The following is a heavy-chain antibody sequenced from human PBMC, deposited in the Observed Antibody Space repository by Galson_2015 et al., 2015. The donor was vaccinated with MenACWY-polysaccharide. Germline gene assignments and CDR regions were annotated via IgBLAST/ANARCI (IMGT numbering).Heavy chain of an antibody. J-gene: IGHJ4*02. D-gene: IGHD6-19*01. CDR1: GGSIRTEAYF. Sequence: ETLSLTCTVSGGSIRTEAYFWGWIRQPPGKGLEWIGTTSCTGSTYYNPSLKGRVAFSTDTSNNHFSLTVTSVTAADTAVYYCARRRKRVAGEFDYWGQGTLVTVSS. V-gene: IGHV4-39*02. CDR3: ARRRKRVAGEFDY. CDR2: TSCTGST.